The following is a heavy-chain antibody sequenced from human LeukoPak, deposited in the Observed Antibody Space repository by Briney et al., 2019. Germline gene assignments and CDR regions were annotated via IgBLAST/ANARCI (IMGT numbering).Heavy chain of an antibody. CDR1: GGSMKRSY. CDR2: IDDSGNT. Sequence: PSETLSLTCLVSGGSMKRSYWTWIRQAPGKGLDWIGNIDDSGNTNYSPSLKSRVTIPLDTSKNQFSLRVTSVTAADRGLYFCARDSSPAALPYMDAWGKGTTVTVSS. V-gene: IGHV4-59*01. D-gene: IGHD2-2*01. CDR3: ARDSSPAALPYMDA. J-gene: IGHJ6*03.